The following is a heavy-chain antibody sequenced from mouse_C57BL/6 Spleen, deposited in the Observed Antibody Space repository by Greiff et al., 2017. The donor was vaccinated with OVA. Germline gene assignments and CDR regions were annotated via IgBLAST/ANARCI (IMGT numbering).Heavy chain of an antibody. CDR1: GFNIKDYY. CDR2: IDPEDGDT. V-gene: IGHV14-1*01. D-gene: IGHD2-5*01. Sequence: VQLQQSGAELVRPGASVKLSCTASGFNIKDYYMHWVKQRPEQGLEWIGRIDPEDGDTEYAPKFQGKATMTADTSSNTAYLQLSSLTSEDTAVYYCTNSNHWAWFAYWGQGTLVTVSA. J-gene: IGHJ3*01. CDR3: TNSNHWAWFAY.